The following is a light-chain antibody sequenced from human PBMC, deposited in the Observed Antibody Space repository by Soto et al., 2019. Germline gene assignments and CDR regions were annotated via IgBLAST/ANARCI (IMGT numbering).Light chain of an antibody. J-gene: IGLJ1*01. CDR3: SSYTSSSTRV. V-gene: IGLV2-14*03. CDR1: TSDFGGYNY. Sequence: QSALTQPASVSGSPGQAITISCTGTTSDFGGYNYVSWYQQHPDKAPKLMIYDVSNRPSGVSNRFSGCKAGNTASLTISGLQADDEADYYCSSYTSSSTRVFGTGTKVTVL. CDR2: DVS.